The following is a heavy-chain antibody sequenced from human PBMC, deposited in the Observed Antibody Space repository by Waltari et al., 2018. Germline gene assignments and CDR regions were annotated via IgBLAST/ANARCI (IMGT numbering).Heavy chain of an antibody. J-gene: IGHJ5*02. CDR1: GGSISSYY. CDR3: ARALGAARLAFSWFDP. CDR2: IYYSGST. D-gene: IGHD6-6*01. Sequence: CTVSGGSISSYYWSWIRQPPGKGLEWIGYIYYSGSTNYNPSLKSRVTISVDTSKNQFSLKLSSVTAADTAVYYCARALGAARLAFSWFDPWGQGTLVTVSS. V-gene: IGHV4-59*01.